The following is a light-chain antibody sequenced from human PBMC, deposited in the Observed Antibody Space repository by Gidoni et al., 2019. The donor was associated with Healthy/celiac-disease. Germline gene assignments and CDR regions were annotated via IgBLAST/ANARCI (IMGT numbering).Light chain of an antibody. CDR3: QQYGSSPYT. CDR1: QSVSSSS. J-gene: IGKJ3*01. CDR2: GAS. V-gene: IGKV3-20*01. Sequence: EIVLTQSPGTLALPPGERATLSCRASQSVSSSSLAWYQQNAGQAPRLLIYGASSRATGIPDRFSGSGSGTDFTLTISRLEPEDFAVYYCQQYGSSPYTFGPGTKVDVK.